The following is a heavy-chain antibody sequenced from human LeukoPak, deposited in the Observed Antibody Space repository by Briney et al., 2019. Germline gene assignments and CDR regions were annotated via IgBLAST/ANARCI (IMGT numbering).Heavy chain of an antibody. Sequence: ASVTVSCKVSGYSVTSYGISWVRQPPGQGLEWMGWTSAYNGNTNYAQILQGRATMTTDTSMSTAYMELRSLRSDGTAVYYCASDTTTFGWFDPWGQGTLVTVSS. CDR3: ASDTTTFGWFDP. D-gene: IGHD3-10*02. J-gene: IGHJ5*02. V-gene: IGHV1-18*01. CDR2: TSAYNGNT. CDR1: GYSVTSYG.